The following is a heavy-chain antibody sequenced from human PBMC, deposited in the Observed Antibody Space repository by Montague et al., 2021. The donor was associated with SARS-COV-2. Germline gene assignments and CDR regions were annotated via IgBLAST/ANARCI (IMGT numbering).Heavy chain of an antibody. V-gene: IGHV4-59*01. CDR1: GGSISRYY. D-gene: IGHD3-9*01. CDR3: ARSRENYNILTGYPYYFDY. J-gene: IGHJ4*02. CDR2: IYYSGST. Sequence: SETLSLTCTVSGGSISRYYWNWIRQLPGKGLEWIAYIYYSGSTNYNPSLKSRVTISVDTSKNQFSLKLSSVTAADTAVYYCARSRENYNILTGYPYYFDYWGQGTLVTVSS.